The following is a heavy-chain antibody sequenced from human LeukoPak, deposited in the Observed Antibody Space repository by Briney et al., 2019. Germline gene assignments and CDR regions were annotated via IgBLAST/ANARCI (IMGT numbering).Heavy chain of an antibody. CDR1: GFTFSSYS. J-gene: IGHJ4*02. CDR3: ARTRGYYDSSGYCFDY. CDR2: ISSSSSYI. Sequence: GGSLRLSCAASGFTFSSYSMNWVRQAPGKGLELVSSISSSSSYIYYADSVKGRFTISRDNAKNSLYLQMNSLRAEDTAVYYCARTRGYYDSSGYCFDYWGQGTLVTVSS. D-gene: IGHD3-22*01. V-gene: IGHV3-21*01.